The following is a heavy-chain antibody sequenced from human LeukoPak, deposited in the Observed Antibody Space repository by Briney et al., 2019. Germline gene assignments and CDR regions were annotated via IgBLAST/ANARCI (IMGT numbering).Heavy chain of an antibody. V-gene: IGHV4-59*01. CDR2: IYYSVST. D-gene: IGHD5/OR15-5a*01. CDR3: ARSGGLRDLGPRRSHYYYYGMDV. J-gene: IGHJ6*02. Sequence: PPETLSLTCTVSGGSIRSYYWSWIRQPPGKALEWIGYIYYSVSTNYNPSLKSRVTISVDTSKNQFSLKLSSVTAADTAVYYCARSGGLRDLGPRRSHYYYYGMDVWGQGTTVTVSS. CDR1: GGSIRSYY.